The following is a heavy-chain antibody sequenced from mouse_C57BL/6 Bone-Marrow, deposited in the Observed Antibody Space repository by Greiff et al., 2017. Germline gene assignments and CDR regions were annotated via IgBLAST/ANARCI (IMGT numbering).Heavy chain of an antibody. CDR3: ARLYSNYGYFDV. CDR1: GFTFSSYT. J-gene: IGHJ1*03. CDR2: ISGGGGNT. D-gene: IGHD2-5*01. Sequence: EVMLVESGGGLVKPGGSLKLSCAASGFTFSSYTMSWVRQTPEKRLEWVATISGGGGNTYYPDSVKGRFTISRDNAMNTLYLQMSSLRSEDTALYYCARLYSNYGYFDVWGTGTTVTVSS. V-gene: IGHV5-9*01.